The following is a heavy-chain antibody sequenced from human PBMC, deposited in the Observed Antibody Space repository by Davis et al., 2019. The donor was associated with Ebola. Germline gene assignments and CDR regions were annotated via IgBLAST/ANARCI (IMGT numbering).Heavy chain of an antibody. D-gene: IGHD3-10*01. CDR2: IKQDGSEK. V-gene: IGHV3-7*03. J-gene: IGHJ5*02. CDR1: GFTFSSYW. CDR3: ARVEGIGSGSYGWFDP. Sequence: GESLKISCAASGFTFSSYWMSWVRQAPGKGLEWVANIKQDGSEKYYVDSVKGRFTISRDNAKNSLYLQMNSLRAEDTAVYYCARVEGIGSGSYGWFDPWGQGTLVTVSS.